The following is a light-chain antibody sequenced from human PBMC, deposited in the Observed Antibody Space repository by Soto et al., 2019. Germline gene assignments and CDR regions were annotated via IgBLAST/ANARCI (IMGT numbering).Light chain of an antibody. Sequence: SALTQPASVSGSPGQSITISCTGTSSDVGGYNYVSWYQQHPGKAPKLMIYDVDNRPSGVSNRFSGSRSGNTASLTISGLQAEDEADYYCSSYTSTSTVVFGGGTKLTVL. CDR2: DVD. J-gene: IGLJ2*01. V-gene: IGLV2-14*01. CDR1: SSDVGGYNY. CDR3: SSYTSTSTVV.